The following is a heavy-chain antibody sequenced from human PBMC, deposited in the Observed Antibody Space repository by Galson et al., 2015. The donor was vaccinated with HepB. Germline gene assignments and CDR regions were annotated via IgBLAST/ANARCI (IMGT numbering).Heavy chain of an antibody. CDR1: GFTFSSYE. V-gene: IGHV3-48*03. CDR2: ISSSGNTI. Sequence: SLRLSCAASGFTFSSYEMNWVRQAPGKGLEWVSYISSSGNTIYYADSVKGRFTISRDNAKNSLYLQIDSLRAEDTAVYYCARKLWFDPWGQGTLVTVSS. D-gene: IGHD1-1*01. CDR3: ARKLWFDP. J-gene: IGHJ5*02.